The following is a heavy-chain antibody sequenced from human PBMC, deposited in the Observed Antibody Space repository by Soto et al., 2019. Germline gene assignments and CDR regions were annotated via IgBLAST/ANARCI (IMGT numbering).Heavy chain of an antibody. Sequence: EGSLRLSCAASGFMFSSYDMSWVRQAPGKGLEWVSVIGVSGGGTHYADSVQGRFAISRDNSNDRLYLQMSGLRAEDSDVYYCVRQAKLTTVPAKVGYYYGLDGCGQGNTVIV. CDR3: VRQAKLTTVPAKVGYYYGLDG. V-gene: IGHV3-23*01. D-gene: IGHD4-4*01. CDR2: IGVSGGGT. J-gene: IGHJ6*02. CDR1: GFMFSSYD.